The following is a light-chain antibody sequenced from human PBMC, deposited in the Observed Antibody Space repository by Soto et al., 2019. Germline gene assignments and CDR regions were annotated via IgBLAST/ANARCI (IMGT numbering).Light chain of an antibody. Sequence: DIQMIQSPSSLSASVGERVTIXXRASQALFKYLSWYQQKPGIAPKLXIDPASTLYRGGPSRFSGSGSATDFTLTINDLQPGDFATYSCQQTYRAPRTFGPGTKVDIK. CDR1: QALFKY. J-gene: IGKJ3*01. CDR3: QQTYRAPRT. CDR2: PAS. V-gene: IGKV1-39*01.